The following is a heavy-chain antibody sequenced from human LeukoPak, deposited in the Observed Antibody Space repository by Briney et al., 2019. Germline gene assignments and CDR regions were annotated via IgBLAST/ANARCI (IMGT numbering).Heavy chain of an antibody. CDR2: INHSGST. CDR1: GGSFSGYY. CDR3: ARRRYCSSTSCYRWYFDY. D-gene: IGHD2-2*02. J-gene: IGHJ4*02. V-gene: IGHV4-34*01. Sequence: SETLSLTCAVYGGSFSGYYWSWFRQPPGKGLEWIGEINHSGSTNYNPSLKSRVTISVDTSKNQFSLKLSSVTAADTAVYYCARRRYCSSTSCYRWYFDYWGQGTLVTVSS.